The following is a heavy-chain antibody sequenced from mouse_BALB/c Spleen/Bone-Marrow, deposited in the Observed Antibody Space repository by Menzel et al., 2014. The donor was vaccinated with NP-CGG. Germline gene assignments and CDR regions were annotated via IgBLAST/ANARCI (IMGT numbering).Heavy chain of an antibody. V-gene: IGHV1S29*02. CDR1: GYTFTDYN. Sequence: EVQLQQSGPELVKPGASVKISCRASGYTFTDYNMHWVKQSHGESLEWIGYIYPYSGNTAYNQRFENKATLTVDNSSSTAHMELRSLSSEDSAVYYCARFDDDYWGFAHWGQGTLVTVSA. CDR3: ARFDDDYWGFAH. CDR2: IYPYSGNT. D-gene: IGHD2-3*01. J-gene: IGHJ3*01.